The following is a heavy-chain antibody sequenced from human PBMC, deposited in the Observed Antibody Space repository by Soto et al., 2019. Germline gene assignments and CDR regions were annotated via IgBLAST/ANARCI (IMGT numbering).Heavy chain of an antibody. CDR1: GGSFSGYY. D-gene: IGHD3-22*01. CDR2: VYSGGGT. CDR3: AKDLMRDSSGCFDY. V-gene: IGHV4-59*01. J-gene: IGHJ4*02. Sequence: SETLSLTCAVYGGSFSGYYWSWIRQPPGKGLEWIGYVYSGGGTNYSPSFMGRVTISVDTTDNQFSLKLNSVTAADTAVYYCAKDLMRDSSGCFDYWAQGTLVTV.